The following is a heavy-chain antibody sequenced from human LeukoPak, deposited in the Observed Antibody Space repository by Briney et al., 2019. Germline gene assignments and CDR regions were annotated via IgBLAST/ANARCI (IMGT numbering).Heavy chain of an antibody. V-gene: IGHV1-2*06. CDR1: GYTFTGYY. CDR2: INPNSGGT. J-gene: IGHJ5*02. Sequence: ASVKVSCKASGYTFTGYYIHWVRQAPGQGLEWMGRINPNSGGTNSAKKFQGRVTMTRDTSISTAYMELTSLTSDDTALYYCARAADDGSTNYLDPWAREPWSPSPQ. D-gene: IGHD1-26*01. CDR3: ARAADDGSTNYLDP.